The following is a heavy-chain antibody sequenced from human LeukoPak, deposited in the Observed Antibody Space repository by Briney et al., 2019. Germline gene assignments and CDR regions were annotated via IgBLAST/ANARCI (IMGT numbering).Heavy chain of an antibody. J-gene: IGHJ4*02. CDR3: AKMSAGYYDSSGYPDY. CDR2: MSGSAINT. D-gene: IGHD3-22*01. V-gene: IGHV3-23*01. CDR1: GFTFNNYA. Sequence: GGSLRLSCAASGFTFNNYAMSWVRQAPGKGLEWVSAMSGSAINTYYADSVKGRFTISRDNSKNTLYLQMNSLRAEDTAVYYCAKMSAGYYDSSGYPDYWGQGTLVTVSS.